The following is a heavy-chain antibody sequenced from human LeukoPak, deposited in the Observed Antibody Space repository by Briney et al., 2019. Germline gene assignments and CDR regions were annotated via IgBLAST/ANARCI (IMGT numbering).Heavy chain of an antibody. CDR3: SRDRGGGDIYFDY. J-gene: IGHJ4*02. V-gene: IGHV3-48*03. Sequence: GGSLRLSCAASGFTFSSYGMNWLRQAPGKGPEWISYISRSGSTIYYADSVKGRFTISRDNAKNSLYLQMSSLGAEDTAIYYCSRDRGGGDIYFDYWGQGTLVTVSS. D-gene: IGHD2-21*02. CDR2: ISRSGSTI. CDR1: GFTFSSYG.